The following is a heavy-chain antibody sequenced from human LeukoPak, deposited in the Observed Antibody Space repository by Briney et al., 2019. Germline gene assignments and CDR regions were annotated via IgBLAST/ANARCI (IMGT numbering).Heavy chain of an antibody. J-gene: IGHJ4*02. D-gene: IGHD6-6*01. CDR2: MNPNSGNT. Sequence: ASVKVSCKASGYTFTSYGISWVRQATGQGLEWMGWMNPNSGNTGYAQKFQGRVTITRNTSISTAYMELSSLRSEDTAVYYCARGPPYSSSSRGSHFDYWGQGTLVTVSS. V-gene: IGHV1-8*03. CDR3: ARGPPYSSSSRGSHFDY. CDR1: GYTFTSYG.